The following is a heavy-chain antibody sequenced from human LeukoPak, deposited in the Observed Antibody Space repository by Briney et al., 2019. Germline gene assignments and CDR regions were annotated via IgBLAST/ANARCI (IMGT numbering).Heavy chain of an antibody. CDR3: AAYGSGTRIDF. V-gene: IGHV4-39*07. CDR1: GASISSSSYY. J-gene: IGHJ4*02. CDR2: IYYSGST. D-gene: IGHD3-10*01. Sequence: PSETLSLTCTVSGASISSSSYYWGWLRQPPGKGLEGIGSIYYSGSTYYNPSLKSRVVISVDRSTNQFSLNLTSVTAADTAVYYCAAYGSGTRIDFWGQGTLVTVSS.